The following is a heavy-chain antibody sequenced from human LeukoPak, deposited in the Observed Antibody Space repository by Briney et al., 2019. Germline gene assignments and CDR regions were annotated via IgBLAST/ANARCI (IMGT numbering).Heavy chain of an antibody. Sequence: PGGSLRLSCLTSGFTFSTNAMSWVRQAPGKGLEWISGISGSGASTYYADSVKGRFTISRDNSKNTLYLQIDSLRAEDTALYYCAKSSSGGSCYSVGGCWFDPWGQGTLVTVSS. J-gene: IGHJ5*02. CDR1: GFTFSTNA. CDR2: ISGSGAST. D-gene: IGHD2-15*01. CDR3: AKSSSGGSCYSVGGCWFDP. V-gene: IGHV3-23*01.